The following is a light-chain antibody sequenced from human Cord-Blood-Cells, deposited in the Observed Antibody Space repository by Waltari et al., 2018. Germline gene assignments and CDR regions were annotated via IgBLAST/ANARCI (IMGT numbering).Light chain of an antibody. CDR1: SGHSSYA. Sequence: QLVLTQSPSASPSLGASVKLTCTLSSGHSSYAIAWHQQQPEKGPRYLMKLNSDGSHSKGDGIPDRFSGSSSGAERYLTISSLQSEDEADYYCQTWGTGIQVFGTGTKVTVL. CDR2: LNSDGSH. J-gene: IGLJ1*01. CDR3: QTWGTGIQV. V-gene: IGLV4-69*01.